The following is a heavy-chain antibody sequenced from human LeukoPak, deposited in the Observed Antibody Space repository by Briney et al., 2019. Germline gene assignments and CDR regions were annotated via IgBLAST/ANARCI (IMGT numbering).Heavy chain of an antibody. V-gene: IGHV3-74*01. Sequence: GRSLRLSCASSGFTFSNYWMHWVSQVPGEGLVWVSRINNDGTDATYADSVKGRFTISRDNAKNTLFLQMNSLRAEDTSMYYCARGLRGPDFWGQGTLVTVSS. CDR1: GFTFSNYW. J-gene: IGHJ4*02. CDR3: ARGLRGPDF. D-gene: IGHD3-16*01. CDR2: INNDGTDA.